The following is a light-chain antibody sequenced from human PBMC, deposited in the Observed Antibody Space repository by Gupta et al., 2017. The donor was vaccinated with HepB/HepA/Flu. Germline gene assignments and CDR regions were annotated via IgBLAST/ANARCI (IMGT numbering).Light chain of an antibody. CDR1: SSNIGSNT. V-gene: IGLV1-44*01. CDR2: SDS. J-gene: IGLJ3*02. CDR3: AAWDDSLNGWV. Sequence: QSVLTQPPSASGTPAQRVTISCSGSSSNIGSNTVNWYQQLPGTAPKLLIYSDSQRPSGVPDRFSGSKSGTTASLAISGLQAEDEADYYCAAWDDSLNGWVFGGGTKLTVL.